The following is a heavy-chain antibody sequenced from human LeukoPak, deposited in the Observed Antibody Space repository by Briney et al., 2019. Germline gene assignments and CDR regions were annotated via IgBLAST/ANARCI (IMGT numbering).Heavy chain of an antibody. J-gene: IGHJ4*02. V-gene: IGHV4-59*01. CDR1: GGSISSYY. CDR2: IYYSGST. CDR3: ARTKEQPYYFDH. Sequence: SETLSLTCTVSGGSISSYYWSWIRQFPGKGLEWIGHIYYSGSTNYNPSLKSRVTISVDTSKNQFSLRLGSVTAADTAVYYCARTKEQPYYFDHWGQGTLVTVSS. D-gene: IGHD6-13*01.